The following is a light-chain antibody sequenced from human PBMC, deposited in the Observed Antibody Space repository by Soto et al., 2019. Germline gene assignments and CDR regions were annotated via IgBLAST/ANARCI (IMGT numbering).Light chain of an antibody. CDR2: GAS. Sequence: DIQMTQSPSTLSASVGDRVTITCRASQSISSWLAWYQQRPREAPKLLIYGASSLESGVPSRFSGSGSGTEFTLPISSLQPTDFATYYCQQYATSSPTFGQGTKLEI. J-gene: IGKJ2*01. CDR1: QSISSW. CDR3: QQYATSSPT. V-gene: IGKV1-5*01.